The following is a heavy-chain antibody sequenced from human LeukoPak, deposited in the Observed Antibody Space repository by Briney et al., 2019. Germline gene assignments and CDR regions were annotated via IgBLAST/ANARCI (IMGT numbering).Heavy chain of an antibody. Sequence: SETLSLTCAVHGGSFSGYYWSWIRQPPGKGLEWIGEINHSGSTNYNPSLKSRVTISVDTSKNQFSLKLSSVTAAGTAVYYCARGGVVPAAIGARVDYWGQGTLVTVSS. CDR3: ARGGVVPAAIGARVDY. CDR1: GGSFSGYY. D-gene: IGHD2-2*02. V-gene: IGHV4-34*01. J-gene: IGHJ4*02. CDR2: INHSGST.